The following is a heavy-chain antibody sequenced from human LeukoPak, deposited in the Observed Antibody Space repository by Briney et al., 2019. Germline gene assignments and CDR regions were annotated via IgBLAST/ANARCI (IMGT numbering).Heavy chain of an antibody. CDR2: IWYDGRTK. CDR1: GFIFSNYS. D-gene: IGHD6-19*01. V-gene: IGHV3-33*01. CDR3: AREWGRIAVAGGPGY. Sequence: PGGSLRLSCEVSGFIFSNYSMHWVRQAPGKGLEWLALIWYDGRTKFHADSVKGRFTISRDNSANTLYLQMSSLRVEDTAVYYCAREWGRIAVAGGPGYWGQGARVTVSS. J-gene: IGHJ4*02.